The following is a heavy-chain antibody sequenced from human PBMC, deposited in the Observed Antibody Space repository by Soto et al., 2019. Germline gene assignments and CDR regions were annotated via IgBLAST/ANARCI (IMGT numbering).Heavy chain of an antibody. J-gene: IGHJ5*02. Sequence: QMLLVQSGAEVKKPGSSVKVSYKASGGTFSSYGVSWVRQTPGRGLEWMGGIVPLFGTTNYAQKFRGRVTVTADESTSTVYMELRSLSFEDTAVYYCARGHGSSWYNWFDPWGQGTLVTVSS. CDR3: ARGHGSSWYNWFDP. CDR1: GGTFSSYG. V-gene: IGHV1-69*01. CDR2: IVPLFGTT. D-gene: IGHD6-13*01.